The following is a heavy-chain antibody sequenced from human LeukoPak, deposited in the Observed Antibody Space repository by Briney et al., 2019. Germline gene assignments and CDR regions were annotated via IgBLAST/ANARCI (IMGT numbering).Heavy chain of an antibody. CDR3: ARVLNLRPRRYYYYYYMDV. Sequence: SETLSLTCAVSGGSISSGGYSWSWIRQPPGKGLEWIGYIYYSGSTYYNPSLKSRVTISVDTSKNQFSLKLSSVTAADTAVYYCARVLNLRPRRYYYYYYMDVWGKGTTVTVSS. CDR1: GGSISSGGYS. J-gene: IGHJ6*03. V-gene: IGHV4-30-4*07. D-gene: IGHD1-14*01. CDR2: IYYSGST.